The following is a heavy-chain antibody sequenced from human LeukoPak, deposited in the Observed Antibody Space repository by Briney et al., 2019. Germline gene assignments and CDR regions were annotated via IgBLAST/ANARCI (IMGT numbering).Heavy chain of an antibody. Sequence: SETLSLTCTVSGGSISSSSYYWGWIRQPPGKGLEWIGRFYYSGSTYYNPSLKSRVTISVDTSKNQFSLKLSSVTAADTAVYYCARSPSGDTSGWYGDWGQGTLVTVSS. J-gene: IGHJ4*02. V-gene: IGHV4-39*01. D-gene: IGHD6-19*01. CDR3: ARSPSGDTSGWYGD. CDR1: GGSISSSSYY. CDR2: FYYSGST.